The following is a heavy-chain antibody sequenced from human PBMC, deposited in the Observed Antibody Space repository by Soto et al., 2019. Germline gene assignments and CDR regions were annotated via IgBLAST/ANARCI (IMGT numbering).Heavy chain of an antibody. CDR3: ARAFWGGYSVSWFDP. J-gene: IGHJ5*02. D-gene: IGHD3-3*01. Sequence: PSETLSLTCTVSGGSISSSSYYWGWIRQPPGKGLEWIGYIYYSGSTNYNPSLKSRVTISVDTSKNQFSLKLSSVTAADTAVYYCARAFWGGYSVSWFDPWGQGTLVTVSS. CDR2: IYYSGST. V-gene: IGHV4-61*05. CDR1: GGSISSSSYY.